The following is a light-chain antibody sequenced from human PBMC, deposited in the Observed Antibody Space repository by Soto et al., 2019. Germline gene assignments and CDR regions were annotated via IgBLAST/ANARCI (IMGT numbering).Light chain of an antibody. V-gene: IGKV1-5*03. CDR3: EPYRSDSEG. Sequence: ASQTISSWLAWYQQKPGKAPKLLIYKASTLKSGVPSRFSGSGSGTAFTLTLRSLQPDEFAPHICEPYRSDSEGFGQGTKVDIK. CDR2: KAS. CDR1: QTISSW. J-gene: IGKJ1*01.